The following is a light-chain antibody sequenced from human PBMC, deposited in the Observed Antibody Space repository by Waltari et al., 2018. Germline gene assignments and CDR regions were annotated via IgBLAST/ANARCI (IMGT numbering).Light chain of an antibody. J-gene: IGKJ1*01. V-gene: IGKV3-20*01. CDR1: QSVSSSS. CDR2: SAS. Sequence: EIVLTQSPGTLSLVPGGRATLPCRASQSVSSSSLAWYQQKPGQSPRLLIYSASSRATGIPDRFSGSGSGTDFTLTITRLEPEDFAVYYCQQYGSSPWTFGQGTKVEIK. CDR3: QQYGSSPWT.